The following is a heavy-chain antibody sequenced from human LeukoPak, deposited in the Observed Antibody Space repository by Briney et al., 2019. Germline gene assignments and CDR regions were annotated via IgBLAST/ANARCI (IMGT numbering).Heavy chain of an antibody. D-gene: IGHD6-13*01. Sequence: GGSLRLSCTASGFTFGDYAMSWVRQAPGKGLEWVSGISGSGGYTYYADSVKGRVTISRDNSKNTLYLQMNSLRAEDTAVYYCAKGGSSWSEIGYWGQGTLVTVSS. V-gene: IGHV3-23*01. J-gene: IGHJ4*02. CDR2: ISGSGGYT. CDR1: GFTFGDYA. CDR3: AKGGSSWSEIGY.